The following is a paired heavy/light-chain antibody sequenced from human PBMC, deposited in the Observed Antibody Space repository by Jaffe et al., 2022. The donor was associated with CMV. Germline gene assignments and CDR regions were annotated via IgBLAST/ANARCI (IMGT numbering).Light chain of an antibody. Sequence: EIVLTQSPATLSLSPGERATLSCGASQSVSSSYLAWYQQKPGLAPRLLIYDASSRATGIPDRFSGSGSGTDFTLTISRLEPEDFAVYYCQQYGSSPETFGQGTKVEIK. CDR1: QSVSSSY. CDR2: DAS. CDR3: QQYGSSPET. V-gene: IGKV3D-20*01. J-gene: IGKJ1*01.
Heavy chain of an antibody. Sequence: QVQLVQSGAEVKKPGASVKVSCKASGYTFTSYGISWVRQAPGQGLEWMGWISAYNGNTNYAQKLQGRVTMTTDTSTSTAYMELRSLRSDDTAVYYCAREGSYSSSWSYYYYYMDVWGKGTTVTVSS. CDR3: AREGSYSSSWSYYYYYMDV. CDR2: ISAYNGNT. J-gene: IGHJ6*03. V-gene: IGHV1-18*04. CDR1: GYTFTSYG. D-gene: IGHD6-13*01.